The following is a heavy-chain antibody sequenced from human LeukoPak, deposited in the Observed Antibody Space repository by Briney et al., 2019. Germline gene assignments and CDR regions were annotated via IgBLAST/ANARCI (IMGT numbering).Heavy chain of an antibody. Sequence: GGSLRLSCAASGFTFSSYGMHWVRQAPGKGLEWVAVIWYDGSKKYYGDSVKGRFTISRDNSKNTLYLQMNSLRAEDTAVYYCAKYKVAARTHYYYYGMDVWGQGTTVTVSS. CDR1: GFTFSSYG. CDR2: IWYDGSKK. D-gene: IGHD6-6*01. CDR3: AKYKVAARTHYYYYGMDV. V-gene: IGHV3-33*06. J-gene: IGHJ6*02.